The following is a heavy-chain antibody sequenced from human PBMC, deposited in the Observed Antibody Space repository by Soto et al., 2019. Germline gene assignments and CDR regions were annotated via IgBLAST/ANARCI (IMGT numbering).Heavy chain of an antibody. V-gene: IGHV1-18*01. CDR3: ARVAPSITIFGVVISDFDY. D-gene: IGHD3-3*01. CDR1: GYTFTSYG. Sequence: QVQLVQSGAEVKKPGASVKVSCKASGYTFTSYGISWVRQAPGQGLEWMGWISAYNGNTNYAQKLQGRVTMTTVTATSTACMELRSLRSDDTAVYYCARVAPSITIFGVVISDFDYWGQGTLVTVSS. J-gene: IGHJ4*02. CDR2: ISAYNGNT.